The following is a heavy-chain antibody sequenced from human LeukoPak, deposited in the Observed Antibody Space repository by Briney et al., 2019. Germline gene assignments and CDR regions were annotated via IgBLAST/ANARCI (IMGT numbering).Heavy chain of an antibody. CDR3: AKAVGLLPHY. Sequence: GGSLRLSCAASGFTFSSYWMSWVRQAPGKGLEWVANIRQDGSEKNYVDSVKGRFTISRDNAKNSLYVQMNSLRAEDTAVYYCAKAVGLLPHYWGQGTLVTVSS. CDR1: GFTFSSYW. V-gene: IGHV3-7*03. CDR2: IRQDGSEK. D-gene: IGHD2-21*01. J-gene: IGHJ4*02.